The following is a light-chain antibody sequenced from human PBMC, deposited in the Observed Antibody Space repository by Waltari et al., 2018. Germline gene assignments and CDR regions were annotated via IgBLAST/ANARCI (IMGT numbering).Light chain of an antibody. CDR1: SSDVGGYTY. V-gene: IGLV2-11*01. Sequence: QSALTQPRSVSGSPGQSVTISCTGTSSDVGGYTYVSWYQHPPGKAPKLIIYDVTKRPSGVPDRFSASKSDNTASLTISGLQAEDEADYYCCSYAGSITFWVFGGGTKLTVL. CDR3: CSYAGSITFWV. J-gene: IGLJ3*02. CDR2: DVT.